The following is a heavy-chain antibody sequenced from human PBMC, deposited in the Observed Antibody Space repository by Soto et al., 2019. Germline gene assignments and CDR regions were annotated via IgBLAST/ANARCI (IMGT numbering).Heavy chain of an antibody. D-gene: IGHD3-9*01. CDR2: IYYTGNT. CDR1: GGSISSGDYY. Sequence: PSETLSLTCTVSGGSISSGDYYWGWIRQPPGKGLEWIGSIYYTGNTYYNPSLKSRVTVSVDTSKNQFSLILGSVTAADTAVYYCARGWRYFDWLPRSGWFDPWGQGTLVTVSS. CDR3: ARGWRYFDWLPRSGWFDP. V-gene: IGHV4-39*01. J-gene: IGHJ5*02.